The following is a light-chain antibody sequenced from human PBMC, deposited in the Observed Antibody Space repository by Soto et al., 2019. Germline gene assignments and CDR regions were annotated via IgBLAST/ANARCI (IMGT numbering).Light chain of an antibody. Sequence: IPVTPAPFPPAASIGGQVTTTVPDVQPIINYLAWYQQRPGKATELLIFSASTLQSGVPSRFSGSGSGAWTEFSLSSRALQPEDFATYYCLQLSRYPLTFGGGTKVDI. CDR2: SAS. V-gene: IGKV1-9*01. J-gene: IGKJ4*01. CDR1: QPIINY. CDR3: LQLSRYPLT.